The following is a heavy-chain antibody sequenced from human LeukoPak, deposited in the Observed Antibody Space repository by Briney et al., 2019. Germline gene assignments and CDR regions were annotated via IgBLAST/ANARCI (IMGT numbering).Heavy chain of an antibody. Sequence: PSETLSLTCTVSGGSISSGGCYWTWIRQLPGKGLEWIGYIHYSGTTYYSPSLKSRISISVDTSKNQFSPKLRSMTAADTAVYYCARDYYDTRRTYDIWGQGTMVTVSS. J-gene: IGHJ3*02. V-gene: IGHV4-31*03. CDR1: GGSISSGGCY. CDR2: IHYSGTT. D-gene: IGHD3-22*01. CDR3: ARDYYDTRRTYDI.